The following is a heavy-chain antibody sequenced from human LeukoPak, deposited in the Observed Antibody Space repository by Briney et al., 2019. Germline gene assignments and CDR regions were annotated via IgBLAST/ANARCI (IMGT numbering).Heavy chain of an antibody. CDR3: ARSGELLYQTSPFDY. J-gene: IGHJ4*02. Sequence: ASVKVSCKASGYTFTGYYMHWVRQAPGQGLEWMGWINPNSGGTNYAQKFQGRVTITRDTSISTAYMELSRLRSDDTAVYYCARSGELLYQTSPFDYWGQGTLVTVSS. V-gene: IGHV1-2*02. CDR2: INPNSGGT. D-gene: IGHD3-10*01. CDR1: GYTFTGYY.